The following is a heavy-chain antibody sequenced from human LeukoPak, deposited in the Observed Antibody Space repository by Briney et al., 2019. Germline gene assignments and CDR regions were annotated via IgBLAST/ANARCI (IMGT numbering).Heavy chain of an antibody. Sequence: KPSETLSLTCAVYGGSFSGYYWSWIRQPPGKGLEWIGEINHSGSTNYNPSLKSRVTISVDTSKNQFSLKLSSVTAADTAVYYCASTKWLRSYFDYWGQGTLVTVSS. CDR1: GGSFSGYY. J-gene: IGHJ4*02. CDR2: INHSGST. V-gene: IGHV4-34*01. D-gene: IGHD5-12*01. CDR3: ASTKWLRSYFDY.